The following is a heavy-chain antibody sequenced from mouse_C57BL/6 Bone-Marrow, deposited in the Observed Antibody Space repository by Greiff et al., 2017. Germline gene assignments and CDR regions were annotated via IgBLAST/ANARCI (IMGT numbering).Heavy chain of an antibody. CDR3: AREEFITTVGDYAMDY. CDR1: GYTFTDYY. J-gene: IGHJ4*01. Sequence: EVQLQQSGPELVKPGASVKISCKASGYTFTDYYMNWVKQSHGKSLEWIGDINPNNGGTSYNQKFKGKATLTVDKSSSTAYMELRSLTSEDSAVYYCAREEFITTVGDYAMDYWGQGTSVTVSS. V-gene: IGHV1-26*01. CDR2: INPNNGGT. D-gene: IGHD1-1*01.